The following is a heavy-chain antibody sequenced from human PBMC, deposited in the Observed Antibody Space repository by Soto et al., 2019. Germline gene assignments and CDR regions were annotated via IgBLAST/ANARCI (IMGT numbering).Heavy chain of an antibody. CDR1: GFTFSSYG. D-gene: IGHD1-26*01. V-gene: IGHV3-30*18. J-gene: IGHJ3*02. CDR3: AKLSLGATSRGDDAFDI. CDR2: ISYDGSNK. Sequence: LRLSCAASGFTFSSYGMHWVRQAPGKGLEWVAVISYDGSNKYYADSVKGRFTISRDNSKNTLYLQMNSLRAEDTAVYYCAKLSLGATSRGDDAFDIWGQGTMVTVSS.